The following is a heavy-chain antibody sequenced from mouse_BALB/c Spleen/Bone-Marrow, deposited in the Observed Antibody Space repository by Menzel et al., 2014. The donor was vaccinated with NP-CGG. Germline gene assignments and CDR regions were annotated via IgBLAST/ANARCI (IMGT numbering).Heavy chain of an antibody. CDR3: ARSGKVRNAMDY. J-gene: IGHJ4*01. Sequence: VMLVESGAELVRPGVSVKISCKGSGYTFTDYAIHWVKQSHAKSLEWIGLISGYYGDAIYNQKFKGKATMTVDKPSRTAYMDLARLTSEDSAIYYCARSGKVRNAMDYWGQGTSVTVSS. V-gene: IGHV1-67*01. CDR2: ISGYYGDA. D-gene: IGHD2-14*01. CDR1: GYTFTDYA.